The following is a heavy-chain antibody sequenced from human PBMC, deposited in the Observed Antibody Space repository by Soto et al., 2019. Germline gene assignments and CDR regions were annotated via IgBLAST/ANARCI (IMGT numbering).Heavy chain of an antibody. CDR3: ASVRKEKIPARYYYCYYYRDV. CDR1: GDSISSDYYH. J-gene: IGHJ6*03. D-gene: IGHD2-2*01. CDR2: IHHSGSI. Sequence: TSETLSLTCTVSGDSISSDYYHWTWIRQSPGKGLEWIGYIHHSGSILYNPSLKSRVTISVDTSKNQFSLHLTSVTAADTAVYYCASVRKEKIPARYYYCYYYRDVWGKGTTVS. V-gene: IGHV4-30-4*08.